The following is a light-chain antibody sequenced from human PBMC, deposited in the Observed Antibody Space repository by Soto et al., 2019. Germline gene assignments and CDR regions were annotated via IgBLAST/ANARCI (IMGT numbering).Light chain of an antibody. CDR2: AAS. J-gene: IGKJ4*01. V-gene: IGKV1-9*01. CDR3: QQLNTYPLT. CDR1: QAFASY. Sequence: DIQLTQPPSFLLAPVGAKVTILSRASQAFASYLACYQQKPGKAPKVLIFAASTLQSGVPSRFSGSGSGTDFTRTISSLQPEDFAASYCQQLNTYPLTFGGGTKVEIK.